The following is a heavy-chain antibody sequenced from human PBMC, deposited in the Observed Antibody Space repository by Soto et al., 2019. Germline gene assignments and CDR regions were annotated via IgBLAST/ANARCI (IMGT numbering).Heavy chain of an antibody. V-gene: IGHV3-33*01. Sequence: QVQLVESGGGVVQPGRSLRLSCAASGFTFSSYGMHWVRQAPGKGLEWVAVIWYDGSNKYYADSVKGRFTISRDNSKNTLYLQMNSLRAEDTAVYYCARDGGSSGYLRSYWYFDLWGRGTLVTVSS. J-gene: IGHJ2*01. CDR3: ARDGGSSGYLRSYWYFDL. CDR2: IWYDGSNK. D-gene: IGHD3-22*01. CDR1: GFTFSSYG.